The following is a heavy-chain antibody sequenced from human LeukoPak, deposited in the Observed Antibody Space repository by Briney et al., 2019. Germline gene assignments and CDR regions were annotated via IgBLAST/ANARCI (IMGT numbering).Heavy chain of an antibody. CDR2: ISSSSSYI. J-gene: IGHJ6*02. Sequence: KPXGSLRLSCAASGFTXSGYSMNWVRQAPGKGLEWVSAISSSSSYIYYADSLKGRFTISRDNAKNSLYLQMNGLRAEDTAVYYCARDLMTDYGDYLLAYGMDVWGQGTTVTVSS. V-gene: IGHV3-21*01. D-gene: IGHD4-17*01. CDR3: ARDLMTDYGDYLLAYGMDV. CDR1: GFTXSGYS.